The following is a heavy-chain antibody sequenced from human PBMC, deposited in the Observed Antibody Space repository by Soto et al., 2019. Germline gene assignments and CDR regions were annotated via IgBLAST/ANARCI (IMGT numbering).Heavy chain of an antibody. D-gene: IGHD1-26*01. CDR2: INHSGST. CDR3: AITTTQY. J-gene: IGHJ4*02. V-gene: IGHV4-34*01. CDR1: VGSFSGFY. Sequence: SETLSLPCAVYVGSFSGFYWSWIRQPPGKGLEWIGEINHSGSTNYNPSLKSRVTISIDTSKNQFSLKLNSVTAADTAVYYCAITTTQYWGQGTLVTVSS.